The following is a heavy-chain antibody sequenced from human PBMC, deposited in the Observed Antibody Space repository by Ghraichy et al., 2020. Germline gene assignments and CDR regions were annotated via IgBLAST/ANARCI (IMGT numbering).Heavy chain of an antibody. CDR3: VKGGYSTGWYAVFDP. CDR2: IANNGGIT. V-gene: IGHV3-64D*09. Sequence: GGSLRLSCSASGFTFNNYAIHWVRQAPGKGLEFVSAIANNGGITYYADSVKGRFTISRDNSKNTVFLQMSSLRAEDTAMYYCVKGGYSTGWYAVFDPWGQGTLV. D-gene: IGHD6-19*01. CDR1: GFTFNNYA. J-gene: IGHJ5*02.